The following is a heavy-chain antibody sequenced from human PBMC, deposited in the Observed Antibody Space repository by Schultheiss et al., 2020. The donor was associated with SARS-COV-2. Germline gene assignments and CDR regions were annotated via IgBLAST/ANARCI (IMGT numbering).Heavy chain of an antibody. J-gene: IGHJ2*01. D-gene: IGHD1-1*01. CDR1: GGSFSGYY. CDR3: ARDFELRYFDL. CDR2: INHSGST. Sequence: SETLSLTCAVYGGSFSGYYWSWIRQPPGKGLEWIGEINHSGSTNYNPSLKSRVTISVDTSKNQFSLKLSSVTAADTAVYYCARDFELRYFDLWGRGTLVTVSS. V-gene: IGHV4-34*01.